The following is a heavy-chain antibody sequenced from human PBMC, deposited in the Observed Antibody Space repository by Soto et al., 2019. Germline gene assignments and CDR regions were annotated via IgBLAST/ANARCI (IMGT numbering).Heavy chain of an antibody. J-gene: IGHJ3*02. D-gene: IGHD1-26*01. V-gene: IGHV3-33*01. CDR1: GFFLRDSG. CDR2: IWYDGSNT. CDR3: ARDPGWGAFDI. Sequence: PGGSLRLSCVASGFFLRDSGMHWVRQAPGKGLEWVSVIWYDGSNTYQGESVKGRFTMSRDISKNTLYLQMDSLRPEDTAVYYCARDPGWGAFDIWGQGTMVTVSS.